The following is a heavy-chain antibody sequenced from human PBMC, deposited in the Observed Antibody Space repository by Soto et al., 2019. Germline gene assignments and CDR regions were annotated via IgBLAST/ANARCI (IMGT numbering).Heavy chain of an antibody. V-gene: IGHV1-8*01. Sequence: ASVKVSCKASGYTFTSYDINWVRQAPGQGLEWMGWMNPNSGNTGYAQKFQGRVTMTRNTSISTAYMELSSLRSEDTAVYYCARARYYDFWSGYYLGYYYMDVWGKGTTVTVSS. CDR2: MNPNSGNT. D-gene: IGHD3-3*01. CDR3: ARARYYDFWSGYYLGYYYMDV. J-gene: IGHJ6*03. CDR1: GYTFTSYD.